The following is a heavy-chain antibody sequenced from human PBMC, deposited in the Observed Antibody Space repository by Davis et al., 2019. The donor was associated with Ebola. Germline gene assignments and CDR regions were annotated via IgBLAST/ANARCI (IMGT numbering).Heavy chain of an antibody. J-gene: IGHJ4*02. CDR3: ARDIPIVVVVAATDAYFDC. Sequence: GESLKISCAASGFTFSSYAMSWVRQAPGKGLEWVSAISGSGGSTYYADSVKGRFTISRDNSKNTLYLQMNSLRAEDTAVYYCARDIPIVVVVAATDAYFDCWGQGTLVTVSS. CDR1: GFTFSSYA. CDR2: ISGSGGST. V-gene: IGHV3-23*01. D-gene: IGHD2-15*01.